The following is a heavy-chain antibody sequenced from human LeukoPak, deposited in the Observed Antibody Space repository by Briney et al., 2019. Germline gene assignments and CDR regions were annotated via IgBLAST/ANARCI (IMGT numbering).Heavy chain of an antibody. CDR1: GFTLRNYW. Sequence: GGSLRLSCTASGFTLRNYWMHWVRQVPGKRLVWVSRIIGDGSVANYADSVQGRFTISRDNAKNMLYLQINSLRSEDTAVYFCARYSSSSGGASYYLDYWGHGTLLTVSS. CDR3: ARYSSSSGGASYYLDY. V-gene: IGHV3-74*01. J-gene: IGHJ4*01. D-gene: IGHD6-6*01. CDR2: IIGDGSVA.